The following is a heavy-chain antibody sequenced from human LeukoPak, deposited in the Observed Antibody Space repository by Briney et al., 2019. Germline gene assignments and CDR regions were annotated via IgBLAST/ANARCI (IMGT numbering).Heavy chain of an antibody. V-gene: IGHV4-59*01. CDR3: AREGDGTGWCFDY. J-gene: IGHJ4*02. CDR1: GGSISSYY. Sequence: PSETLSLTCTVSGGSISSYYWSWVRQPPGKGLEWIGYIYYSGSTNYNPSLKSRVTISVDTSKNQFSLKLSSVTAADTAVYYCAREGDGTGWCFDYWGQGTLVTVSS. D-gene: IGHD6-19*01. CDR2: IYYSGST.